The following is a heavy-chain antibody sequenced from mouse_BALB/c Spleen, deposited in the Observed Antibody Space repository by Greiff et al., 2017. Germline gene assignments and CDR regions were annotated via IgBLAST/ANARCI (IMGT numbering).Heavy chain of an antibody. J-gene: IGHJ4*01. Sequence: EVKLVESGGDLVKPGGSLKLSCAASGFTFSSYGMSWVRQTPDKRLEWVATISSGGSYTYYPDSVKGRFTISRDNAKNTLYLQMSSLKSEDTAMYYCARHATDFYAMDYWGQGTSVTVSS. V-gene: IGHV5-6*01. CDR2: ISSGGSYT. CDR1: GFTFSSYG. CDR3: ARHATDFYAMDY.